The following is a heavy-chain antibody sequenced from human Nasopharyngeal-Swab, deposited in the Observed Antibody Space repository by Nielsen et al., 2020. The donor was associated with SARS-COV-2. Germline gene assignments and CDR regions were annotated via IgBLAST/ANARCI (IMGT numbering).Heavy chain of an antibody. CDR3: ARDVESDSSGYYYYSGMDV. V-gene: IGHV1-18*01. CDR2: ISAYNGNT. J-gene: IGHJ6*02. D-gene: IGHD3-22*01. CDR1: GYTFTSYG. Sequence: ASVKVSCKASGYTFTSYGISWVRQAPGQGLEWMGWISAYNGNTNYAQKLQGRVTMTTDTSTSTAYMELRSLRSDDTAVYYCARDVESDSSGYYYYSGMDVWGQGTTVTVSS.